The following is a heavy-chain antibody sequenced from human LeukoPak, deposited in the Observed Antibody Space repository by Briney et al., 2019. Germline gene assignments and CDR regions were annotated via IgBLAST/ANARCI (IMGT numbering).Heavy chain of an antibody. J-gene: IGHJ4*02. CDR3: AKDKFPFRMDTMVRGVPLDY. D-gene: IGHD3-10*01. V-gene: IGHV3-21*01. Sequence: GGSLRLSCAASGFTFSYYNMNGVRQAPGKGLEWLSPISSGSSDIYHADSVKGRFTISRDNSKNTLYLQMNSLRAEDTAVYYCAKDKFPFRMDTMVRGVPLDYWGQGTLVTVSS. CDR2: ISSGSSDI. CDR1: GFTFSYYN.